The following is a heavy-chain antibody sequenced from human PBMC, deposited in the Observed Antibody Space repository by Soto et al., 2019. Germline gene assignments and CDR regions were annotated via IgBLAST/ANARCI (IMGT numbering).Heavy chain of an antibody. CDR2: IWYDGSNK. CDR1: GFTFSSYG. J-gene: IGHJ6*02. CDR3: AREEAVVAHYYYYGMDV. Sequence: GGSLRLSCAASGFTFSSYGMHWVRQAPGKGLEWVAVIWYDGSNKYYADSVKGRFTISRDNSKNTLYLQMNSLRAEDTAVYYCAREEAVVAHYYYYGMDVWGQGTTVTVSS. V-gene: IGHV3-33*01. D-gene: IGHD2-15*01.